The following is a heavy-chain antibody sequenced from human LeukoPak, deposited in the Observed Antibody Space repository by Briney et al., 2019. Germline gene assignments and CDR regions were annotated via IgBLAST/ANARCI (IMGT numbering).Heavy chain of an antibody. CDR3: AKDLGLRLVEVGFDY. CDR1: GFTFSSYG. D-gene: IGHD6-19*01. CDR2: ISYDGSNK. J-gene: IGHJ4*02. V-gene: IGHV3-30*18. Sequence: PGGSLRLSCAASGFTFSSYGMHWVRQAPGKGLEWVAVISYDGSNKYYADSVKGRFTISRDNSKNTLYLQMNSLRAEDTAVYYCAKDLGLRLVEVGFDYWGQGTLVTVSS.